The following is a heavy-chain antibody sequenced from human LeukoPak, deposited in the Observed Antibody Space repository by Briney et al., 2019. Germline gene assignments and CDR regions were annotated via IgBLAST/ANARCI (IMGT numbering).Heavy chain of an antibody. Sequence: ASVKVSCKASGYTFTSYGISWVRQAPGQGLEWMGWISAYNGNTNYAQKLQGRVTMTTDTSTSTAYMELRSLRSDDTAVYYCARAPTACSGSYYIVYWGQGTLVTVSS. CDR3: ARAPTACSGSYYIVY. CDR2: ISAYNGNT. J-gene: IGHJ4*02. V-gene: IGHV1-18*01. D-gene: IGHD1-26*01. CDR1: GYTFTSYG.